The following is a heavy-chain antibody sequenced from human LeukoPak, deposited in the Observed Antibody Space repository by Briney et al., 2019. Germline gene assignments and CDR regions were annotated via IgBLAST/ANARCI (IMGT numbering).Heavy chain of an antibody. V-gene: IGHV4-59*01. CDR2: IYYSGST. J-gene: IGHJ4*02. CDR1: GDSISSYY. D-gene: IGHD3-22*01. Sequence: KPSETLSLTCTVSGDSISSYYWSWLRQPPGKGREWIGYIYYSGSTNYNPSLKSRVTISVDTSKNQFSLKLSSVTAADTAVYYCARGPSTYYDSSGYYHWGQGTLVTVSS. CDR3: ARGPSTYYDSSGYYH.